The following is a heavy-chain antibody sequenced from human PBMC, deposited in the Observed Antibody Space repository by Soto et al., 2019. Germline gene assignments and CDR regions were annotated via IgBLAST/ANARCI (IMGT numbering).Heavy chain of an antibody. CDR1: GYTFTSYG. D-gene: IGHD2-2*01. V-gene: IGHV1-18*01. Sequence: ASVKVSCKASGYTFTSYGISWVRQAPGQGLEWMGWISAYNGNTNYAQKLQGRVTMTTDTSTSTAYMELRSLRSDDTAVYYCARGYCSSTSCYPPYFDYRGQGTLVTVSS. J-gene: IGHJ4*02. CDR3: ARGYCSSTSCYPPYFDY. CDR2: ISAYNGNT.